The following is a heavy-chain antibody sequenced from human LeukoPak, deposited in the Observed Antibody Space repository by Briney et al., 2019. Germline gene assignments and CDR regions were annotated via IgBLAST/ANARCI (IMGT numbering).Heavy chain of an antibody. J-gene: IGHJ4*02. D-gene: IGHD3-22*01. CDR2: ISSTGSTM. Sequence: GGSLRLSCAASGFTFSDYYMSWIRQAPGKGLEWVSYISSTGSTMFYADSVKGRFTISRDNAKNSLYLQRNSLRAEDTAVYYCARDRAYYYDSSGYDWGQGTLVTVSS. CDR3: ARDRAYYYDSSGYD. V-gene: IGHV3-11*04. CDR1: GFTFSDYY.